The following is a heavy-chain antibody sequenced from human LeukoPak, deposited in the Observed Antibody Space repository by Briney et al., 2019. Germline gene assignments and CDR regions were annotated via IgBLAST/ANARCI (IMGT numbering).Heavy chain of an antibody. D-gene: IGHD6-13*01. Sequence: GGSLRLSCAASGFTFSSYEMNWVRQAPGKGLEWVSYISSSGSTIYYADSVKGRFTISRDNAKNSLYLQMNSLRAEDTAVYYCARWWQQLGSDYWGQGTLVTVSS. CDR1: GFTFSSYE. V-gene: IGHV3-48*03. J-gene: IGHJ4*02. CDR2: ISSSGSTI. CDR3: ARWWQQLGSDY.